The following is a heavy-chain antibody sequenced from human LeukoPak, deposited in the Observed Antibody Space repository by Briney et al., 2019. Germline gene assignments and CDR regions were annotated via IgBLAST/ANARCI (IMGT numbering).Heavy chain of an antibody. V-gene: IGHV3-7*01. CDR2: INPGGNEI. Sequence: SGGSLRLSCTFAGVTFRSYWKHGLRQAPGKGLEWVANINPGGNEIRSVDSVKGRSIISRDNAKNSLDLQMSSLRVEDTAVYYCMCWGTENHWGQGILVTVSS. D-gene: IGHD7-27*01. CDR1: GVTFRSYW. J-gene: IGHJ4*02. CDR3: MCWGTENH.